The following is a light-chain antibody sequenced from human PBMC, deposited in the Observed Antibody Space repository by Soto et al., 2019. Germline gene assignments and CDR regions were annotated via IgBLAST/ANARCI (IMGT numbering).Light chain of an antibody. V-gene: IGLV2-14*03. CDR2: EVS. J-gene: IGLJ2*01. CDR1: SSDVGAYNY. CDR3: SSFAGNKVLV. Sequence: QSDLTQPASVSGSPGQSITISCTGTSSDVGAYNYVSWYQQHPGKAPKLIIYEVSDRPSGVSNRFSGSKSGNTASLTISGLQGEDGAEFYCSSFAGNKVLVLGGGTKLTVL.